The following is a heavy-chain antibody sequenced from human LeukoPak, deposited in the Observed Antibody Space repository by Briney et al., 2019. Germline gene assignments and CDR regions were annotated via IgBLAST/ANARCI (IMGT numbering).Heavy chain of an antibody. J-gene: IGHJ4*02. V-gene: IGHV1-2*02. CDR3: ARGAEAETSPLDF. D-gene: IGHD6-13*01. Sequence: ASVKVSCKSSGYIFSDYYMHWVRQAPGQGLEWLGWINPKSGAADYAQQFRGRVTMTRDTSINTDYMEMKRVTSDDTAVYYCARGAEAETSPLDFWGQGTLVIVS. CDR1: GYIFSDYY. CDR2: INPKSGAA.